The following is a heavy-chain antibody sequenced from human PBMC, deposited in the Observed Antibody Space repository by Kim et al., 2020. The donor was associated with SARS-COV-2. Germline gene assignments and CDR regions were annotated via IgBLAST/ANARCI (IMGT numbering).Heavy chain of an antibody. CDR1: GFTFSSFW. D-gene: IGHD3-3*01. J-gene: IGHJ4*02. Sequence: GGSLRLSCAASGFTFSSFWLTWVRQAPGKGLEWVANIKRDGSETHYVDSVKGRFTVSRDNAKNTLYLQMNSLRADDTAVYYCATFDFWTGYYREYWGQGTLVTVSS. CDR2: IKRDGSET. V-gene: IGHV3-7*01. CDR3: ATFDFWTGYYREY.